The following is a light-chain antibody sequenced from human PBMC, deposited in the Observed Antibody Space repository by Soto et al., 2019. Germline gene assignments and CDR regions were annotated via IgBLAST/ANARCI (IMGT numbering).Light chain of an antibody. V-gene: IGKV1-6*01. J-gene: IGKJ2*01. Sequence: AIQMTQSPSSLSASVGDRVTITCRASQGIRNDVSWYQQKPGIAPILLIYAASTLQSGVPSRFSGSGSGTDFTLTISSLQPEDFATYYCLQDYNYYTFGQGTKLEIK. CDR2: AAS. CDR3: LQDYNYYT. CDR1: QGIRND.